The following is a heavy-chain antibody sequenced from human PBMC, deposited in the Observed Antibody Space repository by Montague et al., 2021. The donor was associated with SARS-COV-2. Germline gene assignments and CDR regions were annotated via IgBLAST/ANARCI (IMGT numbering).Heavy chain of an antibody. CDR3: ARDSGYYDSSGYSYDAFDI. CDR1: GGSISSGGYY. J-gene: IGHJ3*02. D-gene: IGHD3-22*01. V-gene: IGHV4-31*03. Sequence: TLSLTCTVSGGSISSGGYYWSWIRQHPGKGLEWIGYIYHTGSTHYXPSLKSRATISKETSKNHFSLNLSSVTAADSAVYYCARDSGYYDSSGYSYDAFDIWGQGTKVTVSS. CDR2: IYHTGST.